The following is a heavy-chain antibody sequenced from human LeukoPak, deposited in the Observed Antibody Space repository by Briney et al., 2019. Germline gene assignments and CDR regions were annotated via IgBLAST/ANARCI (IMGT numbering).Heavy chain of an antibody. J-gene: IGHJ4*02. CDR3: ARDWGYSYGRGYFDY. CDR2: IYYSGST. Sequence: SETLSLTCTVSGGSISSYYWSWIRQPPGKGLEWIGYIYYSGSTNYNPSLKSLVTISVDTSKNQFSLNLNSVTAGHTAVYYCARDWGYSYGRGYFDYWGQGTLVTVSS. V-gene: IGHV4-59*01. D-gene: IGHD5-18*01. CDR1: GGSISSYY.